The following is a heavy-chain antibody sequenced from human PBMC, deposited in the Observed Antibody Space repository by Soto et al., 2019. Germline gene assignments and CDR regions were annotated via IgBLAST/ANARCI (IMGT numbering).Heavy chain of an antibody. CDR3: ARDKITGLFDY. J-gene: IGHJ4*02. Sequence: SETLSLTCTVSGGSISTYYLSWIRQPPGKGLEWIGEINHSGSTNYNPSLKSRVTISVDTSKNQFSLKLTPVTAADTAVYYCARDKITGLFDYWGQGTLVTVSS. CDR2: INHSGST. D-gene: IGHD2-8*02. CDR1: GGSISTYY. V-gene: IGHV4-34*01.